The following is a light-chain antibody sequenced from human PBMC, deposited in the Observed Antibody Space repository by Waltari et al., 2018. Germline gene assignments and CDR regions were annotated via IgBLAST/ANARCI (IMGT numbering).Light chain of an antibody. CDR2: WAS. CDR3: RQYYSPPST. CDR1: QRLLPRSNNKNF. J-gene: IGKJ2*01. Sequence: DIVLTQSPDSLAVSLGERATINCKSSQRLLPRSNNKNFLAWYQQRPGQPPKLLIYWASTRQIGVPCRFRGSGSGTDFTLTISSLQAEDVALYYCRQYYSPPSTCGQGTKLEIK. V-gene: IGKV4-1*01.